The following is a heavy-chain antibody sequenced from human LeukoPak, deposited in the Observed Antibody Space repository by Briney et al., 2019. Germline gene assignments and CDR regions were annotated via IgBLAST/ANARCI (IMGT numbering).Heavy chain of an antibody. J-gene: IGHJ5*02. V-gene: IGHV3-66*01. CDR2: IFIGGIT. CDR3: ARSLGYCSGGSCYNWFDH. Sequence: IFIGGITYYADSVKGRFTISRDISKNTLYLQMHSLRAEDTAVYCCARSLGYCSGGSCYNWFDHWGQGTLVTVSS. D-gene: IGHD2-15*01.